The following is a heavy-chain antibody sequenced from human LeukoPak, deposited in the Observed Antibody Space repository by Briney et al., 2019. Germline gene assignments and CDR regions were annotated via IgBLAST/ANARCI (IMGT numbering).Heavy chain of an antibody. J-gene: IGHJ4*01. CDR1: GGSISSGGYY. CDR3: ASGDNDPLFDY. V-gene: IGHV4-31*03. Sequence: SETLSLTCTVSGGSISSGGYYWSWIRQHPGKGLEWIGSIYHSGSTNYNPSLQGRVTISLGTSRNQFSLKLSSVAAADTAVYYCASGDNDPLFDYWGHGTLVTVSS. CDR2: IYHSGST. D-gene: IGHD1-1*01.